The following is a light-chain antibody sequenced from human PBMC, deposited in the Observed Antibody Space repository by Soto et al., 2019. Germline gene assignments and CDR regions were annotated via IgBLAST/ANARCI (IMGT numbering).Light chain of an antibody. CDR2: DNN. CDR1: SSNIGNNY. V-gene: IGLV1-51*01. CDR3: GTWDSSLSTVV. Sequence: QSVLTQPTSVSAAPGQKVTISCSGSSSNIGNNYISWYQQLPGTAPKFLIYDNNKRPSGIPDRFSGSKSGTSATLGITGLQTGDEADYYCGTWDSSLSTVVIGGGTKLTVL. J-gene: IGLJ2*01.